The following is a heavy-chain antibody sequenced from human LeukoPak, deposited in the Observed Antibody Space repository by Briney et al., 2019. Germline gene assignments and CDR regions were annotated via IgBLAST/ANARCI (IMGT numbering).Heavy chain of an antibody. V-gene: IGHV3-15*01. D-gene: IGHD2-21*02. Sequence: GGSLRLSCAASGFTFSNPWMSWLRQAPGKGLEWVGRIKSKTDGGTTDYAAPVKGRFTISRDDSKSTLYLQMNSLKLEYLPASYCTTDLGSLAYCGGDCYLQWGQGTLVTVSS. CDR2: IKSKTDGGTT. CDR3: TTDLGSLAYCGGDCYLQ. CDR1: GFTFSNPW. J-gene: IGHJ4*02.